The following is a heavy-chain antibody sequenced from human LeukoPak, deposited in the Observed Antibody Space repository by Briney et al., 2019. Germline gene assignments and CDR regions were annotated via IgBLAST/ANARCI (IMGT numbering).Heavy chain of an antibody. CDR1: GGSISSYY. D-gene: IGHD2-15*01. Sequence: ASETLSLTCTVSGGSISSYYWSWIRQPAGKGLEWIGRIHTSGSTNYNTSLKSRVTMSADTSKNQFSLKLSSVTAADTAVYYCARYGLLGISEINGFDNWGQGTMVTVSS. V-gene: IGHV4-4*07. CDR2: IHTSGST. CDR3: ARYGLLGISEINGFDN. J-gene: IGHJ3*02.